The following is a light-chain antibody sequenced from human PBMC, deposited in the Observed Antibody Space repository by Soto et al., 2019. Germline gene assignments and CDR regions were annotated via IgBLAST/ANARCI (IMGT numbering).Light chain of an antibody. CDR2: DAY. V-gene: IGKV1-5*01. CDR3: QQYNNWPPWT. Sequence: DIQMTQSPSTVSSSLGDSVTITCRDSQSISSWLAWYQQKPGKAPKLLIYDAYSLESGVPSRFSGSGSGTEFTLTISSLQSEDFAVYYCQQYNNWPPWTCGQGTKVDIK. CDR1: QSISSW. J-gene: IGKJ1*01.